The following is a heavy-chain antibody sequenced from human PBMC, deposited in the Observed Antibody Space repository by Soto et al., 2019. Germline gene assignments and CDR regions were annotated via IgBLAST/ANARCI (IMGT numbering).Heavy chain of an antibody. Sequence: QVQLVQSGAEVKKPGSSVKVSCKASGGTFSSYTISWVRQAPGQGLEWMGRIIPILGIANYAQKFQGRVTIPADKSTSTAYMELSSLRSEDTAVYYCARDPGVDTWYFDLWGRGTLVTVSS. CDR3: ARDPGVDTWYFDL. D-gene: IGHD5-18*01. V-gene: IGHV1-69*08. CDR2: IIPILGIA. CDR1: GGTFSSYT. J-gene: IGHJ2*01.